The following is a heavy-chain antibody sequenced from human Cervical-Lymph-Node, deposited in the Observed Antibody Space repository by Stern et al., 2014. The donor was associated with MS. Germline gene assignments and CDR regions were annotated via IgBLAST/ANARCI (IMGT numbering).Heavy chain of an antibody. V-gene: IGHV7-4-1*02. J-gene: IGHJ4*02. CDR3: ARDFVDIPMIARSDYLDC. Sequence: QVQLVESGSELKKPGASVNVSCKASGYTFTNYSMNWVRQAPGQGLEWMGWINTNTGKSMYAQGFTGRFVFSLDTSVSTAYLQISNLKAEDTAVYYCARDFVDIPMIARSDYLDCWGQGTLVTVSS. CDR2: INTNTGKS. D-gene: IGHD2-21*01. CDR1: GYTFTNYS.